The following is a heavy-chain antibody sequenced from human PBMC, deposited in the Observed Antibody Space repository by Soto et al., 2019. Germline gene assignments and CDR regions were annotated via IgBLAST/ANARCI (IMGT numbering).Heavy chain of an antibody. J-gene: IGHJ4*02. CDR3: GRVMIGTSRHTDSDY. V-gene: IGHV4-39*02. CDR2: IDYNGVT. D-gene: IGHD2-2*01. Sequence: TLSLTCSVSGASISSRDYYWGWIRQTPGKGLEWIGNIDYNGVTYYNPSLKSRVTVSKDTSKNNFSLKVASVTAADTAIYYCGRVMIGTSRHTDSDYWGQGTQVTVSS. CDR1: GASISSRDYY.